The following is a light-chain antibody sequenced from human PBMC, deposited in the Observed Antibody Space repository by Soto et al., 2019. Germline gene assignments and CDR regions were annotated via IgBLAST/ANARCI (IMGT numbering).Light chain of an antibody. CDR1: RSDVGSHNL. V-gene: IGLV2-23*01. Sequence: QSALTQPASVSGSPGQSITISCTGTRSDVGSHNLVSWYQQHPGKAPKLMISEGSKRPSGISNRFSGSKSGNTASLTISGLQAEDGADYYCCSYAGSTGTLYVFGTGTKLTVL. J-gene: IGLJ1*01. CDR2: EGS. CDR3: CSYAGSTGTLYV.